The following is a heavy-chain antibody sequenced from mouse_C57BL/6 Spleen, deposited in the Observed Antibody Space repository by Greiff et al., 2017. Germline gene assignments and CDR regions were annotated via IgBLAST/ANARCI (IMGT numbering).Heavy chain of an antibody. CDR2: IDPENGDT. CDR3: TIISTVEGAY. D-gene: IGHD1-1*01. V-gene: IGHV14-4*01. J-gene: IGHJ3*01. Sequence: EVKLMESGAELVRPGASVKLSCTASGFNIKDDYMHWVKQRPEQGLEWIGWIDPENGDTEYASKFQGKATITADTSSNTAYLQLSSLTSEDTAVYYCTIISTVEGAYWGQGTLVTVSA. CDR1: GFNIKDDY.